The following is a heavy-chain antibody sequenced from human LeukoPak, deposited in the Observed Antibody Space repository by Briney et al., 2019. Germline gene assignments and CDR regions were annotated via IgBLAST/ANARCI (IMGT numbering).Heavy chain of an antibody. CDR2: IYYSGAT. CDR3: ASDRSGLSICL. CDR1: GCSNSSSSYY. Sequence: SETLSLTCTVSGCSNSSSSYYGGWIRQPPGKGLEWIGSIYYSGATYYNSSLKSRVTISLDTSKNQFSLRLSSVTAADTAVYYCASDRSGLSICLWGQGTLVTVSS. D-gene: IGHD3-22*01. J-gene: IGHJ4*02. V-gene: IGHV4-39*01.